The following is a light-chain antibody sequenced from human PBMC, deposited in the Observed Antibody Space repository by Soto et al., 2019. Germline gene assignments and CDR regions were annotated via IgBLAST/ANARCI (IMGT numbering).Light chain of an antibody. CDR1: QSVSSTF. Sequence: EVVLTQSPDTLSLSPGERATLSCRASQSVSSTFLAWYQQRPGQAPRLLIYGASRRATGIPDRFSGSGSGTDFTLTITRLEPEDFALYYCQQFGTSATFGQGTQVEIK. CDR3: QQFGTSAT. CDR2: GAS. V-gene: IGKV3-20*01. J-gene: IGKJ1*01.